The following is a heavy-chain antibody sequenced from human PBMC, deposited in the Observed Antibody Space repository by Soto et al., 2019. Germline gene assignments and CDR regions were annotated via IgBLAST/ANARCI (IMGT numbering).Heavy chain of an antibody. V-gene: IGHV4-59*08. Sequence: SETLSLTCTVSGGSINTYYWSWFRQPPGKGLEWIGYIYYSGSTTYNPSLKSRVTIPVDTSKNQFSLKLNSVTAADTAVYYCARLGGYYQAFDQWGQGSLVTVSS. CDR1: GGSINTYY. CDR2: IYYSGST. CDR3: ARLGGYYQAFDQ. D-gene: IGHD3-22*01. J-gene: IGHJ4*02.